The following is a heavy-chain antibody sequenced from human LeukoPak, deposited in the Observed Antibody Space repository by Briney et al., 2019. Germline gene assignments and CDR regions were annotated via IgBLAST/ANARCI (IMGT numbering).Heavy chain of an antibody. V-gene: IGHV3-66*04. Sequence: GGSLRLSCAASGFTVSSNYVSWVRQAPGKGLEWVSVIYSGGSTYYADSVKGRFTISRDNSKNTLYLQMNSLRAEDTAVYYCARLQQGSWFSVWGQGTLVTVSS. D-gene: IGHD6-13*01. CDR1: GFTVSSNY. CDR3: ARLQQGSWFSV. J-gene: IGHJ4*02. CDR2: IYSGGST.